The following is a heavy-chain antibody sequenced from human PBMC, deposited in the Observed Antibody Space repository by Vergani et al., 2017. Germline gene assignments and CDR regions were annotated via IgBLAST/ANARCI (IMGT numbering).Heavy chain of an antibody. Sequence: QVQLVESGGGVVQPGRSLRLSCAASGFTFSSYGMHWVRQAPGKGLEWVALIWFDGSNKYYADSVKGRFTISRDNSKNTLYLQMNSLRAEDTAVYYCAKVGGGYNPDDAFDIWGQGTMVTVSS. CDR2: IWFDGSNK. CDR1: GFTFSSYG. CDR3: AKVGGGYNPDDAFDI. V-gene: IGHV3-33*06. J-gene: IGHJ3*02. D-gene: IGHD5-24*01.